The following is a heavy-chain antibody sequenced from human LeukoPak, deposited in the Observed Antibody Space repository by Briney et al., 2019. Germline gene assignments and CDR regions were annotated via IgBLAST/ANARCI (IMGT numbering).Heavy chain of an antibody. CDR1: GFTFSSYS. Sequence: GGSLRLSCAASGFTFSSYSMNWVRQAPGKGLEWVSSISSSSSYIYYADSVKGRFTISRDNAKNSLYLQMNSLRAEDTAVYYCAREGALVVVVAATLGAFDIWGQGTMVTVSS. V-gene: IGHV3-21*01. CDR3: AREGALVVVVAATLGAFDI. D-gene: IGHD2-15*01. CDR2: ISSSSSYI. J-gene: IGHJ3*02.